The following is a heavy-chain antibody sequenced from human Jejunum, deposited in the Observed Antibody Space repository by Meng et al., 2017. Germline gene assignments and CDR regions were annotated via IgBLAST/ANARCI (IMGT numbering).Heavy chain of an antibody. CDR3: ARDSSFNSGWDDRFVP. V-gene: IGHV4-59*01. CDR2: INYSGKT. D-gene: IGHD5-12*01. J-gene: IGHJ5*02. CDR1: GDSISTYY. Sequence: SETLSLTCTVSGDSISTYYWSWVRQPPGKGLEWIANINYSGKTNHNPSLKSRVTISVDTSKNQFSLELSSVTAADTAVYYCARDSSFNSGWDDRFVPWGQGILVTVSS.